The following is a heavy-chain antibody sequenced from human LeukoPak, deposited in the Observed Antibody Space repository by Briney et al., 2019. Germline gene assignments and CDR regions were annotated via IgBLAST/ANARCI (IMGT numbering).Heavy chain of an antibody. CDR1: GGSFSGYY. CDR3: ARAQGRDIVVVPAARPRGSFDY. J-gene: IGHJ4*02. Sequence: PSETLSLTCAVYGGSFSGYYWSWIRQPPGKGLEWIGEINHSGSTNYNPSLKSRVTISVDTSKNQFSLKLSSVTAADTAVYYCARAQGRDIVVVPAARPRGSFDYWGQGTLVTVSS. D-gene: IGHD2-2*01. V-gene: IGHV4-34*01. CDR2: INHSGST.